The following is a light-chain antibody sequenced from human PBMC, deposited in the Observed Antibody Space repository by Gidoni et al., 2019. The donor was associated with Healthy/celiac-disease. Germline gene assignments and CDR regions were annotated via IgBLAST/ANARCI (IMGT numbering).Light chain of an antibody. J-gene: IGKJ3*01. Sequence: DIVSTPSPGTLSLSPGERATLSCRASQSVSSSYLAWYQQKPGQAPRLLIYGASSRATGIPDRFSGSGSGTDFTLTISRLEPEDFAVYYCQQYGSSPITFGPGTKVDIK. CDR1: QSVSSSY. V-gene: IGKV3-20*01. CDR3: QQYGSSPIT. CDR2: GAS.